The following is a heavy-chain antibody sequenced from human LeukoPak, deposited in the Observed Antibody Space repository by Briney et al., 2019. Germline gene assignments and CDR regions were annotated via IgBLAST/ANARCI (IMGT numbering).Heavy chain of an antibody. J-gene: IGHJ4*02. V-gene: IGHV3-30-3*01. CDR1: GFTFSSYA. Sequence: GGSLRLSCAASGFTFSSYAMHWVRQAPGKGLEWVAVISYDGSNKYYADSVRGRFTISRDNSKNTLYLQMNSLRAEDTAVYYCARDRRRRTYYYDSSGYYFGDYWGQGTLVTVSP. D-gene: IGHD3-22*01. CDR2: ISYDGSNK. CDR3: ARDRRRRTYYYDSSGYYFGDY.